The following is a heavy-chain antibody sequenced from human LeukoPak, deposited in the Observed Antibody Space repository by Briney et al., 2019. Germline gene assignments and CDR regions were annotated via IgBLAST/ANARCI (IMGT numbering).Heavy chain of an antibody. Sequence: SETLSLTCTVSGGSISSSSYYWGWIRQPPGQGLEWIGSIYYSGSTYYNPSLKSRVTISVDTSKNQFSLKLSSVPAADTAVYYCAEGYYYDSSGYKSPSAFDIWGQGTMVTVSS. D-gene: IGHD3-22*01. CDR1: GGSISSSSYY. J-gene: IGHJ3*02. CDR2: IYYSGST. V-gene: IGHV4-39*07. CDR3: AEGYYYDSSGYKSPSAFDI.